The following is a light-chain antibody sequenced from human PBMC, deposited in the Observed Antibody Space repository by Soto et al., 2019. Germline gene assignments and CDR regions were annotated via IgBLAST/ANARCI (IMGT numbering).Light chain of an antibody. CDR3: QQYVSSPQT. V-gene: IGKV3-20*01. Sequence: EIVLTQSPATLSLSPGERATLSCMASQSVSNNYLAWYQQKPGQAPRLLIYGASNRATGIPDRFSGSGSGTDFTLTISRLEPEDFAVYYCQQYVSSPQTFGRGTKVDIK. J-gene: IGKJ1*01. CDR1: QSVSNNY. CDR2: GAS.